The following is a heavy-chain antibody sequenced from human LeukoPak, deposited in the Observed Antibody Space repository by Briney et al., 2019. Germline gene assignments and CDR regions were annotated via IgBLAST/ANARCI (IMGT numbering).Heavy chain of an antibody. CDR1: GYTFTSYG. V-gene: IGHV1-8*02. CDR3: ARAGGLLWFGEQNWFDP. CDR2: MNPNSGNT. J-gene: IGHJ5*02. D-gene: IGHD3-10*01. Sequence: GASVKVSCKASGYTFTSYGISWVRQAPGQGLEWMGWMNPNSGNTGYAQKFQGRVTMTRNTSISTAYMELSSLRSEDTAVYYCARAGGLLWFGEQNWFDPWGQGTLVTVSS.